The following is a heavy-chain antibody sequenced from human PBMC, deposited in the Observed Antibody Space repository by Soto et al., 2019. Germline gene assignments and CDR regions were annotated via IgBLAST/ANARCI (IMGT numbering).Heavy chain of an antibody. D-gene: IGHD3-22*01. Sequence: ASVKVSCKASGGTFSSYAISWVRQAPGQRLEWMGWINAGNGNTKYSQKFQGRVTITRDTSASTAYMELSSLRSEDTAVYYCARITPIYYDSSGYYLSSDAFDIWGQGTMVTVSS. CDR3: ARITPIYYDSSGYYLSSDAFDI. V-gene: IGHV1-3*01. CDR2: INAGNGNT. J-gene: IGHJ3*02. CDR1: GGTFSSYA.